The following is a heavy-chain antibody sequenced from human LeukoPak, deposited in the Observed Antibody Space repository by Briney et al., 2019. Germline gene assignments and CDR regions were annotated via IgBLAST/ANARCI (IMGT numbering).Heavy chain of an antibody. CDR3: TAGGGGTYFSDH. D-gene: IGHD3-16*01. J-gene: IGHJ4*02. Sequence: GGSLRLSCTASGFIFTNVWVSWVRQAPGKGLEWVGRSKSSADGGTTDIAAPGQGRFTISRDDSKNTFFLHMHSLEVEDTATYYCTAGGGGTYFSDHWGQGTLVTVSS. CDR2: SKSSADGGTT. V-gene: IGHV3-15*05. CDR1: GFIFTNVW.